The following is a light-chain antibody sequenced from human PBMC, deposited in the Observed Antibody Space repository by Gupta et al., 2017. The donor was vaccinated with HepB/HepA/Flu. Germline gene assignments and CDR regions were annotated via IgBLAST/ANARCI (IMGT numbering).Light chain of an antibody. CDR3: QQKNSSPLT. V-gene: IGKV1-5*03. J-gene: IGKJ4*01. Sequence: DIQMTPSPSTLSASVGDRVTITCRASQSISSWLAWYQQKPGKAPKVLIYKASSVESGVPSRFSGSGSGTEFTLTISRLQPDDFASYYCQQKNSSPLTFGRGTKVDI. CDR1: QSISSW. CDR2: KAS.